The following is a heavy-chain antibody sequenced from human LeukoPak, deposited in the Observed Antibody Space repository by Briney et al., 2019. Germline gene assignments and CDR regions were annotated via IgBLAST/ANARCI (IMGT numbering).Heavy chain of an antibody. J-gene: IGHJ5*01. CDR1: GFTFSSYG. CDR3: ARGPLFGEFKGFDP. D-gene: IGHD3-10*01. Sequence: GGSLRLSCAASGFTFSSYGMHWVRQAPGKGLEWVAFIRYDGSNKYYADSVKGRFTISRDNSKNTLYLQMNSLRAEDTAVYYCARGPLFGEFKGFDPWGQGTLVTVSS. CDR2: IRYDGSNK. V-gene: IGHV3-30*02.